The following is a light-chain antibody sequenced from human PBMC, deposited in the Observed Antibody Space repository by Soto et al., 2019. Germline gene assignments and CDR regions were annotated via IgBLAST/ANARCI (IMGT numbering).Light chain of an antibody. CDR3: QQYNKWPPYT. Sequence: MTQSPSSLSASVGDRVTITCRASQGISNYLAWYQQKPGQAPRLLIYGASSRATGIPARFSGSGSGTEFTLTISSLQSEDFAVYYCQQYNKWPPYTFGQGTKLEIK. CDR2: GAS. V-gene: IGKV3-15*01. J-gene: IGKJ2*01. CDR1: QGISNY.